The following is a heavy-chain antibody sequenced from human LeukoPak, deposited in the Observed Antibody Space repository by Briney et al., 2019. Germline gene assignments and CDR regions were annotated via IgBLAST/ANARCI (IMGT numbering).Heavy chain of an antibody. CDR2: ISYDGSNK. V-gene: IGHV3-30*18. Sequence: GGSLRLSCADSGFTFSSYGMHWVRQAPGKGLEWVAVISYDGSNKYYADSVKGRFTISRDNSKNTLYLQMNSLRAEDTAVYYCAKDLEYIVVVPAAIGSDYWGQGTLVTVSS. CDR3: AKDLEYIVVVPAAIGSDY. J-gene: IGHJ4*02. D-gene: IGHD2-2*02. CDR1: GFTFSSYG.